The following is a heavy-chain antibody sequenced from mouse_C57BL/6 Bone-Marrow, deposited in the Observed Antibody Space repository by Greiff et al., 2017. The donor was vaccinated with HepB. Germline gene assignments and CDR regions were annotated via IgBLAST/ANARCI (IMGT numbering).Heavy chain of an antibody. CDR2: ISSGGSYT. CDR1: GFTFSSYG. D-gene: IGHD1-1*01. V-gene: IGHV5-6*01. J-gene: IGHJ2*01. Sequence: EVHLVESGGDLVKPGGSLKLSCAASGFTFSSYGMSWVRQTPDKRLEWVATISSGGSYTYSPDSVKGRFTISRDNAKNTLYLQMSSLKSEDTAMYYCARHITTVVDPDYWGQGTTLTVSS. CDR3: ARHITTVVDPDY.